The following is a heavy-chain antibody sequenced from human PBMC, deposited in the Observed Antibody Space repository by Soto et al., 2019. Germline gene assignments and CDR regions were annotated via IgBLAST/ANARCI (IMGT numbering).Heavy chain of an antibody. D-gene: IGHD6-19*01. CDR3: AREGVWSSGWYAPYYYYGMDV. J-gene: IGHJ6*02. Sequence: GGSLRLSCAASGVTFSSYSMNWVRQAPGKGLEWVSSISSSSSYIYYADSVKGRFTISRDNAKNSLYLQMNSLRAEDTAVYYCAREGVWSSGWYAPYYYYGMDVWGQGTTVTVSS. V-gene: IGHV3-21*01. CDR2: ISSSSSYI. CDR1: GVTFSSYS.